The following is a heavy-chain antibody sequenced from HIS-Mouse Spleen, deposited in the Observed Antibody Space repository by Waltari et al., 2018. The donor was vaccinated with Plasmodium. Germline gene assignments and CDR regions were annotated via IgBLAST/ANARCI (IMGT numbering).Heavy chain of an antibody. CDR3: ARRGGSYYYFDY. D-gene: IGHD1-26*01. J-gene: IGHJ4*02. Sequence: QLQLQESGPGLVKPSETLSLTCTVSGGSISSSSYYWGWIRQPPGKGLEWIGSIYYSGSTYYNPSLKSRVTIAGDTSKNQFSLKLRSVTAADTAVYYCARRGGSYYYFDYWGQGTLVTVSS. CDR2: IYYSGST. V-gene: IGHV4-39*01. CDR1: GGSISSSSYY.